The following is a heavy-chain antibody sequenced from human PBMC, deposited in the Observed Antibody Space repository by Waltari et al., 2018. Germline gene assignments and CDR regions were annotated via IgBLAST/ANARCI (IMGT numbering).Heavy chain of an antibody. CDR2: ISYDGSNK. V-gene: IGHV3-30*18. CDR3: AKRCGGDCWAGYYYYMDV. CDR1: GFTFSSYG. D-gene: IGHD2-21*01. Sequence: QVQLVESGGGVVQPGRSLRLSCAASGFTFSSYGLHWVRQAPGQGLEWVAVISYDGSNKYYADSVKGRFTISRDNSKNTLYLQMNSLRAEDTAVYYCAKRCGGDCWAGYYYYMDVWGKGTTVTISS. J-gene: IGHJ6*03.